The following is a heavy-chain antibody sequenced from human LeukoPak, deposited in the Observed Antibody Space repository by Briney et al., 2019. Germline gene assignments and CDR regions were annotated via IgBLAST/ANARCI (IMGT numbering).Heavy chain of an antibody. CDR3: AREGITLVRGVIPVNVNAFDI. J-gene: IGHJ3*02. D-gene: IGHD3-10*01. CDR1: GFTFSSYG. CDR2: IWYDGSNK. Sequence: GGSLRLSCAASGFTFSSYGMHWVRQAPGKGLEWVVVIWYDGSNKFYADSVKGRFTISRDNSKNTLYLQMNSLRAEDTAVYYCAREGITLVRGVIPVNVNAFDIWGQGTMVTVSS. V-gene: IGHV3-33*01.